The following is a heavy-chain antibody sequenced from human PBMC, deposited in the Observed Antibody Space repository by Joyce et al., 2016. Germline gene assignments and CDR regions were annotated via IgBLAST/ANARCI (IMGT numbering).Heavy chain of an antibody. CDR3: ARVPDMGWCDP. CDR1: GGAIRAYY. J-gene: IGHJ5*02. D-gene: IGHD3-9*01. Sequence: QVQLQESGPGLVKPSETLSLTCTVPGGAIRAYYWSWIRQPAGKGLEWIGHIDISGTANYNPSLKSRVTMSIDTTKNQFSLKLTSVTAADTAVYYCARVPDMGWCDPWGQGTLVIVSS. V-gene: IGHV4-4*07. CDR2: IDISGTA.